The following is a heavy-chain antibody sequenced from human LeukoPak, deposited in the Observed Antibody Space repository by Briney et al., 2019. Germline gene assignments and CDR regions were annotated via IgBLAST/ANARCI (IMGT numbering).Heavy chain of an antibody. CDR1: CGSISRSSYY. CDR2: IYYSGSP. V-gene: IGHV4-39*01. Sequence: KPSETLSLPCTVSCGSISRSSYYWGWGPPPPGEGVEGVGGIYYSGSPYYNPSLKRRVTISVDTSKNQFSLKLSSVTAADTAVYYCAKRPRYCSGGSCYFDYWGQGTLVTVSS. D-gene: IGHD2-15*01. CDR3: AKRPRYCSGGSCYFDY. J-gene: IGHJ4*02.